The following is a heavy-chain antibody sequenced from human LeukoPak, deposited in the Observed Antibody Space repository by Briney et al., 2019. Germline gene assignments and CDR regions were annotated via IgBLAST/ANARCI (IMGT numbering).Heavy chain of an antibody. CDR2: IYSGGST. D-gene: IGHD3-16*01. Sequence: GGSLRLSCAASAFTLSNAWMNWVRQAPGKGLEWVSVIYSGGSTYYADSVKGRFTISRDNSKNTLYLQMNSLRAEDTAVYYCARGPSGARSLGYWGQGTLVTVSS. V-gene: IGHV3-66*01. CDR1: AFTLSNAW. CDR3: ARGPSGARSLGY. J-gene: IGHJ4*02.